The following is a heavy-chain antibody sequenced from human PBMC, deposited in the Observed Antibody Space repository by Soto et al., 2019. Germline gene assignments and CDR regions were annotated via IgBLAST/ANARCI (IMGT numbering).Heavy chain of an antibody. CDR1: GGTFSSYT. Sequence: QVQLVQSGAEVKKPGSSVKVSCKASGGTFSSYTISWVRQAPGQGLEWMGRIIPILGIANYAQKFQGRVTITADKSTSTAYMELSSLRSEDTAVYYCARGHSHTDSSSWSTRGFDYWGQGTLVTVSS. V-gene: IGHV1-69*02. CDR3: ARGHSHTDSSSWSTRGFDY. J-gene: IGHJ4*02. D-gene: IGHD6-13*01. CDR2: IIPILGIA.